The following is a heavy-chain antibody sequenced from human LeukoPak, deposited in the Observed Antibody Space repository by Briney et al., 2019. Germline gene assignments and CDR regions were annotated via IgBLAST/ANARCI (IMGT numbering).Heavy chain of an antibody. D-gene: IGHD3-22*01. Sequence: GASVKVSCKASGGTFSSYAISWVRQAPGQGLEWMGGIIPIFGTTNYAQKFQGRVTITADESTSTAYMELSSLRSEDTAVYYCARDRYDSSGYYVDYWGQGTLVTVSS. CDR1: GGTFSSYA. V-gene: IGHV1-69*01. J-gene: IGHJ4*02. CDR3: ARDRYDSSGYYVDY. CDR2: IIPIFGTT.